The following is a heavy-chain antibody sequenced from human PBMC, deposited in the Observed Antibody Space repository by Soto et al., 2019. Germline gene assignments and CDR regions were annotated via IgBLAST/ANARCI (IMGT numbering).Heavy chain of an antibody. V-gene: IGHV3-53*04. D-gene: IGHD2-15*01. CDR2: FYNGGST. Sequence: EVQLVESGGGLVQPGGSLRLSCAASGFTVSSNYMNWVRQDPGKGLEWDSVFYNGGSTYYANSVKDRFTISIHNSKNILYLQMNNLKAEDSAVYYCPRDKDIGLRFFDMRGQGTMVTVS. CDR3: PRDKDIGLRFFDM. CDR1: GFTVSSNY. J-gene: IGHJ3*02.